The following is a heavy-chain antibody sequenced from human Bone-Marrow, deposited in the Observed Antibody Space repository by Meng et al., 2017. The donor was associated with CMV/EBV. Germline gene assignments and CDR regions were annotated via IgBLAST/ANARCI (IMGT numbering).Heavy chain of an antibody. CDR2: MNPNSGNT. CDR1: GYTFTSYD. J-gene: IGHJ4*02. CDR3: AVVTRGLYYFDY. Sequence: ASVKVSCKASGYTFTSYDINWVRQATGQGLEWMGWMNPNSGNTGYAQKFQGRVTITRNTSISTAYMELSSLRSEDTAVYYCAVVTRGLYYFDYWGQGTLVTVSS. V-gene: IGHV1-8*03. D-gene: IGHD4-23*01.